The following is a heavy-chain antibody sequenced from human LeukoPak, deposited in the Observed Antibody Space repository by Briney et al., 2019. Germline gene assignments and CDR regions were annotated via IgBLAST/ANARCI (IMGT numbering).Heavy chain of an antibody. D-gene: IGHD3-22*01. J-gene: IGHJ2*01. CDR2: IYTSGST. V-gene: IGHV4-4*07. CDR3: ARSVIGRSGYLSLGYFDL. CDR1: GGSISSYY. Sequence: PSETLSLTCTVSGGSISSYYWGWIQQPAGKGLEWIGRIYTSGSTNYNPSLKSRVTMSVDTSKNQFSLKLSSVTAADTAVYYCARSVIGRSGYLSLGYFDLWGRGTLVTVSS.